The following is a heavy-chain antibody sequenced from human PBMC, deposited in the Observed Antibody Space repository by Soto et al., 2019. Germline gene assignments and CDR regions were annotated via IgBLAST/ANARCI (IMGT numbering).Heavy chain of an antibody. CDR2: ISSSSSTI. D-gene: IGHD2-15*01. CDR3: ARIVVVAATTYFDY. CDR1: GFTFSSYS. J-gene: IGHJ4*02. V-gene: IGHV3-48*02. Sequence: EVQLVESGGGLVQPGGSLRLSCAAYGFTFSSYSMNWVRQAPGKGLEWVSYISSSSSTIYYADSVKGRFTISRDNAKNSLYLQMNSLRDEDTAVYYCARIVVVAATTYFDYWGQGTLVTVSS.